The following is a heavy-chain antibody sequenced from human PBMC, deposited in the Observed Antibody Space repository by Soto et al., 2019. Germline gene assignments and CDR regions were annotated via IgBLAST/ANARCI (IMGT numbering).Heavy chain of an antibody. CDR2: LAPISGSP. V-gene: IGHV1-69*18. Sequence: VQMVQSGAEVKEPGSSVKVSCTNSGDTFSHYVMSWVRQDPGQGLEWMGSLAPISGSPNYAERFEGRLTISADARTSTMYMELRSLKYDDTAVYYCARIGVGSRRWGQGTMVTVSS. D-gene: IGHD1-26*01. J-gene: IGHJ3*01. CDR3: ARIGVGSRR. CDR1: GDTFSHYV.